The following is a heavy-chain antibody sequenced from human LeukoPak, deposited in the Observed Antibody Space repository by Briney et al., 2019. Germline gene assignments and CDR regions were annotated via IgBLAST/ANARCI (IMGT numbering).Heavy chain of an antibody. CDR1: GRSIGSSSYY. D-gene: IGHD5-18*01. J-gene: IGHJ4*02. CDR2: IYYSGST. Sequence: PSETLSLTCTVSGRSIGSSSYYWAWIRQPPGKGLEWIGSIYYSGSTYYNPSLKSRVTIFVETSKNKFSLKVSSVTAADTAVYYCARQTWIELWHFDYWGQGALVTVFS. V-gene: IGHV4-39*01. CDR3: ARQTWIELWHFDY.